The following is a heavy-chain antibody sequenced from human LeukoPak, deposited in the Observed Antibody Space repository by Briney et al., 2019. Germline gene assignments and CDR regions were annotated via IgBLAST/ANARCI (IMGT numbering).Heavy chain of an antibody. D-gene: IGHD4-11*01. J-gene: IGHJ6*03. Sequence: GGSLRLSCAAPGFTFYNYAMTWVRQAPGRGLEWVAAMSANGDTTYYADSVRGRSTISRDNFKNTLYLEMNSLRAEDTAVYYCAKRSTQTTPSNYIYFYMDVWGKGTTVTVS. CDR2: MSANGDTT. V-gene: IGHV3-23*01. CDR1: GFTFYNYA. CDR3: AKRSTQTTPSNYIYFYMDV.